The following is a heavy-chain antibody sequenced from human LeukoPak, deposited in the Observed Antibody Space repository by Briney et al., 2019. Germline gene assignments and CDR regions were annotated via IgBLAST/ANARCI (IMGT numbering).Heavy chain of an antibody. CDR3: ARESGGSWPNWFDP. D-gene: IGHD2-15*01. CDR2: IWYDGSNK. V-gene: IGHV3-33*01. J-gene: IGHJ5*02. Sequence: GRSLRLSCAASGFTFSSYGMHWVRQAPGKGLEWVAVIWYDGSNKYYADSVKGRFTISRDNSKNTLYLEMNSLRAEDTAVYYCARESGGSWPNWFDPWGQGTLVTVSS. CDR1: GFTFSSYG.